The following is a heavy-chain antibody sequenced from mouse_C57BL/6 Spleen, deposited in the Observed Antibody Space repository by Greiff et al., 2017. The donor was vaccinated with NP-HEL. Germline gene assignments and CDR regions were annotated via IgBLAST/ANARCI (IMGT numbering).Heavy chain of an antibody. J-gene: IGHJ1*03. D-gene: IGHD1-1*01. CDR1: GFTFSDYG. CDR3: ARGDYYGSWYFDV. V-gene: IGHV5-17*01. CDR2: ISSGSSTI. Sequence: EVQRVESGGGLVKPGGSLKLSCAASGFTFSDYGMHWVRQAPEKGLEWVAYISSGSSTIYYADTVKGRFTISRDNAKNTLFLQMTSLKSEDTAMYYCARGDYYGSWYFDVWGTGTTVTVSS.